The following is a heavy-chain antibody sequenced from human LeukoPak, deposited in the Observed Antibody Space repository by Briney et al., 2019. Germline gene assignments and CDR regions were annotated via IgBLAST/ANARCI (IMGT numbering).Heavy chain of an antibody. J-gene: IGHJ5*02. CDR2: IDLGDSDT. D-gene: IGHD2-2*01. CDR1: GYSLTGYW. CDR3: ARQAFLGYCSSTSCYAEPPNWFDP. Sequence: GESLKISCKGSGYSLTGYWIGWVRQMPGKGLEWMGIIDLGDSDTRYSPSFQGQVTISADKSISTAYLQWSSLKASDTAMYYCARQAFLGYCSSTSCYAEPPNWFDPWGQGTLVTVSS. V-gene: IGHV5-51*01.